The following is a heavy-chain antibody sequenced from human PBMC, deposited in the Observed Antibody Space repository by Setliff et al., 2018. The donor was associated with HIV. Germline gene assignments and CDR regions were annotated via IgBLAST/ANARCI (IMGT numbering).Heavy chain of an antibody. CDR3: ARDLIRITPHGDLPF. D-gene: IGHD2-15*01. CDR1: GYNLHNYG. Sequence: ASVKVSCKASGYNLHNYGITWVRQAPGQGLEWMGWINTHTGNTNSAQRFQGRVTMTTDTSTSTAYMELSTLRSDDTALYYCARDLIRITPHGDLPFWGQGTLVTVSS. V-gene: IGHV1-18*01. CDR2: INTHTGNT. J-gene: IGHJ4*02.